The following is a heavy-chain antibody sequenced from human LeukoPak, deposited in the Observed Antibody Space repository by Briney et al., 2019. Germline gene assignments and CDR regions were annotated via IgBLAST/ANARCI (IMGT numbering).Heavy chain of an antibody. V-gene: IGHV3-21*04. Sequence: GGSLRLSCAASGFTFSSYSMNWVRQAPGKGLEWVSSISSSSSYIYYADSVKGRFTISRDNSKNTLYLQMNSLRAEDTAVYYCAKDRAQTGEYNYWGQGTLVTVSS. CDR2: ISSSSSYI. CDR3: AKDRAQTGEYNY. J-gene: IGHJ4*02. CDR1: GFTFSSYS. D-gene: IGHD7-27*01.